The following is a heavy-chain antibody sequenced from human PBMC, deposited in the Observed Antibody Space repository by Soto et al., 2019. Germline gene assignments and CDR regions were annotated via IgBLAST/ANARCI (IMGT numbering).Heavy chain of an antibody. D-gene: IGHD6-6*01. V-gene: IGHV5-51*01. J-gene: IGHJ1*01. CDR1: GDTFSNYW. Sequence: XESLNISCEASGDTFSNYWIGWVRKVPGKGLEWVAIIYPSYSRTIYSPSFQGQVTISADKSISTAYLQWTSLKASDTAIYYCSKFKYSTSVRYLQPWRHGTPVTVSS. CDR2: IYPSYSRT. CDR3: SKFKYSTSVRYLQP.